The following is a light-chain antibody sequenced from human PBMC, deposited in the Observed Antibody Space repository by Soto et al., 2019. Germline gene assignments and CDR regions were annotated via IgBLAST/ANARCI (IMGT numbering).Light chain of an antibody. Sequence: IPLTQSPSSLSASVGDRVSITCRASQDMSTYLAWYQQKPGKAPKVLIYGASTLQVGVPSRFSGSGSGTDFTLTISSLQPDDFATYFCQQLHGYPLTFGGGTKVEI. J-gene: IGKJ4*01. CDR1: QDMSTY. CDR3: QQLHGYPLT. CDR2: GAS. V-gene: IGKV1-9*01.